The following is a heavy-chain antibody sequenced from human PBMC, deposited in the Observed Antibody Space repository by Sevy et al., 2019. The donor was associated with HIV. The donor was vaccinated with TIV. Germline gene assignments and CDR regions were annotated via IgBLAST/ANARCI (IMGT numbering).Heavy chain of an antibody. D-gene: IGHD1-26*01. CDR3: ARVGRKGGMDV. CDR2: IGTAGDT. V-gene: IGHV3-13*01. J-gene: IGHJ6*02. CDR1: GFTFSSYD. Sequence: GGSLRLSCAASGFTFSSYDMHWVRHATGKGLEWVSAIGTAGDTYYPGSVKGRFTISRENAKNSLYLQMNSLRAGDTAVYYCARVGRKGGMDVWGQGTTVTVSS.